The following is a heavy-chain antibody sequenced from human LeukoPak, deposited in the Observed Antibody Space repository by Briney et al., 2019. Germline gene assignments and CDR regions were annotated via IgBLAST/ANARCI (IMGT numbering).Heavy chain of an antibody. Sequence: GGSLRLSCAASGFTFSNASMHWVRQGPGKGLVWVSRIKRDGSGATYADSVKGRVTISRDNAKNTLYLQMNSLRAEDTAVYYCARSNGFGMDVWGQGTTVTVSS. D-gene: IGHD2-8*01. CDR1: GFTFSNAS. J-gene: IGHJ6*01. CDR3: ARSNGFGMDV. CDR2: IKRDGSGA. V-gene: IGHV3-74*01.